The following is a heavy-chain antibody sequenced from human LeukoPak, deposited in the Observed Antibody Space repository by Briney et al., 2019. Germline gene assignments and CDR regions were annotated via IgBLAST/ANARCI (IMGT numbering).Heavy chain of an antibody. CDR1: GYSISSGYY. V-gene: IGHV4-38-2*02. J-gene: IGHJ3*02. CDR3: ARVRWHSGYYYLSAFDI. D-gene: IGHD3-22*01. Sequence: PSETLALTCTVSGYSISSGYYWGWIRQPPGKGLEWIGSIYHSGSTYYNPSLKSRVTISADTSKNQFSLKLSSVTAADTAVYYCARVRWHSGYYYLSAFDIWGQGTMVTVSS. CDR2: IYHSGST.